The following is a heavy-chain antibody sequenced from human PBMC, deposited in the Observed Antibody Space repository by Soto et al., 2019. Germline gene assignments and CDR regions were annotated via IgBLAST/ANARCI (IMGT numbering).Heavy chain of an antibody. CDR2: ISAHNGNT. Sequence: QVHLVQSGAEVKKPGASVKVSCKASGYTFTSYGITWVRQAPGQGLEWMGWISAHNGNTDYAQKXXXXXXXXXXXXXXXXXXXXXXXXXXXXXXXXXXXXXXXDYWGQGALVTVSS. CDR1: GYTFTSYG. V-gene: IGHV1-18*01. CDR3: XXXXXXDY. J-gene: IGHJ4*02.